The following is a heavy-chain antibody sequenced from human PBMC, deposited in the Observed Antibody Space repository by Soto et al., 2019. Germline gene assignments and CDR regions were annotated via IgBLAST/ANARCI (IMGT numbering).Heavy chain of an antibody. V-gene: IGHV4-34*01. D-gene: IGHD5-12*01. J-gene: IGHJ5*02. CDR3: ARGGGIVATIIGAVYDWFDP. CDR1: GGSFSGYY. Sequence: SETLSLTCAVYGGSFSGYYWSWIRQPPGKGLEWIGEINHSGSTNYNPSLKSQVTISVDTSKNQFSLKLSSVTAADTAVYYCARGGGIVATIIGAVYDWFDPWGQGTLVTVSS. CDR2: INHSGST.